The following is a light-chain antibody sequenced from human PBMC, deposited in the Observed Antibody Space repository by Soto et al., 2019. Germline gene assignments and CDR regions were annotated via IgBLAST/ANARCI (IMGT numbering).Light chain of an antibody. CDR1: SSNIGSNY. J-gene: IGLJ1*01. CDR3: AAWDDSLSGYV. Sequence: QSVLTQPPSASGTPGQRVTISCSGSSSNIGSNYVYWYQQLPGTAPKLLIYRNNQRPSGVPDRFSGSKSGTSASLAISGLRSEDEADYYCAAWDDSLSGYVFGTRTKVTV. V-gene: IGLV1-47*01. CDR2: RNN.